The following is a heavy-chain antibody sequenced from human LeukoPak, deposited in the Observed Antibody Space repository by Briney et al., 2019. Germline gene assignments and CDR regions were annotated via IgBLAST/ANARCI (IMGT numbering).Heavy chain of an antibody. CDR3: ARRQWGAVGFDY. CDR2: IYRSGST. Sequence: SETLSLTCTVSGDSVSSTHWWSFVRQPPGKGLGWIGEIYRSGSTNDNPSLKSRVTVSVDQSKNQFSLKLTSVTAADTAVYYCARRQWGAVGFDYWGQGTLVTVSS. D-gene: IGHD6-19*01. CDR1: GDSVSSTHW. V-gene: IGHV4-4*02. J-gene: IGHJ4*02.